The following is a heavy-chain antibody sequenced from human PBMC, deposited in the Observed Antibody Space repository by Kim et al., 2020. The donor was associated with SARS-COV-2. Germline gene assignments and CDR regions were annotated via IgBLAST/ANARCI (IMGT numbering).Heavy chain of an antibody. CDR1: GGSISSYY. Sequence: SETLSLTCTVSGGSISSYYWSWIRQPPGKGLEWIGYIYYSGSTNYNPSLKSRVTISVDTSKNQFSLKLSSVTAADTAVYYCARHFPWGYDFWSGYRNRDAFDIWGQGTMVTVSS. D-gene: IGHD3-3*01. V-gene: IGHV4-59*08. J-gene: IGHJ3*02. CDR2: IYYSGST. CDR3: ARHFPWGYDFWSGYRNRDAFDI.